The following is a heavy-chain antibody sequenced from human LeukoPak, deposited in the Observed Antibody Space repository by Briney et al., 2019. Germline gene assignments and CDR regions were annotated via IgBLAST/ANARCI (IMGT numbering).Heavy chain of an antibody. D-gene: IGHD4-11*01. CDR3: ARDSYYSNTERGFDY. V-gene: IGHV1-2*02. CDR1: AYTFTDYY. CDR2: INRNSGKT. Sequence: AVTVTLTSSAYTFTDYYIHWVRQAPGQGLEWMGFINRNSGKTNSAQKLQGRVTMTGDTSISTAYMEMRRVTSDDTAVYYCARDSYYSNTERGFDYWGQGTLVTVSS. J-gene: IGHJ4*02.